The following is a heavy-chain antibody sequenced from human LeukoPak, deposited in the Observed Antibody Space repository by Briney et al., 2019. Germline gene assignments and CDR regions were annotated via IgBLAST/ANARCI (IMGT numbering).Heavy chain of an antibody. CDR2: IYYSGST. V-gene: IGHV4-34*01. CDR3: ASIGTDAFDI. D-gene: IGHD1-14*01. J-gene: IGHJ3*02. CDR1: GGSFSGYY. Sequence: SETLSLTCAVYGGSFSGYYWSWIRQPPGKGLEWIGSIYYSGSTYYNPSLKSRVTISVDTSKNQFSLKLSSVTAADTAVYYCASIGTDAFDIWGQGTMVTVSS.